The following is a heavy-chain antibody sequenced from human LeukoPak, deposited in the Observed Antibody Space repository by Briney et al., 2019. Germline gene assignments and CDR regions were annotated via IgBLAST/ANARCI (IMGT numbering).Heavy chain of an antibody. D-gene: IGHD2-15*01. V-gene: IGHV4-38-2*02. Sequence: SETLSLTCTVSGCSISSGYFWGWIRQPPGKGPEWIGSIFHSGDVYYNPALQSRVTISIDASTNRFSLKLTSVTAADTALYYCARVVASTSIDSWGQGTLVTVSS. CDR1: GCSISSGYF. CDR3: ARVVASTSIDS. J-gene: IGHJ4*02. CDR2: IFHSGDV.